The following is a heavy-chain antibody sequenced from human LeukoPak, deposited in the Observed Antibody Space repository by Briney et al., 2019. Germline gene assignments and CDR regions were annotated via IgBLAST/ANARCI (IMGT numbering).Heavy chain of an antibody. J-gene: IGHJ4*02. Sequence: GGSLRLSCAASGFTFSSYSMNWVRQAPGKGLEWVSYISSSSSTIYYADSVKGRFTISRDNAKNSLYLQMNRLRDEDTAVYYCARDFYYGSASRGSWGQGTLVTVSS. CDR2: ISSSSSTI. V-gene: IGHV3-48*02. CDR1: GFTFSSYS. D-gene: IGHD3-10*01. CDR3: ARDFYYGSASRGS.